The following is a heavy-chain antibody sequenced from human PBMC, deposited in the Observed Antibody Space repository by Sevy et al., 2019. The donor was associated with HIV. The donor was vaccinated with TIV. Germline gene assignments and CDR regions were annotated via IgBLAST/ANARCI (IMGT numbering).Heavy chain of an antibody. CDR1: GYSFTSHW. V-gene: IGHV5-51*01. CDR3: ATSRSGYLDCSGYYIY. J-gene: IGHJ4*02. D-gene: IGHD3-22*01. CDR2: IYPDDSET. Sequence: GESLKISCKGSGYSFTSHWIGWVRHMPGKGLEWMGIIYPDDSETRYSPSFQGQVTFSADKSISTAYLQWSSLKAADTAMYYCATSRSGYLDCSGYYIYWGQGTLVTVSS.